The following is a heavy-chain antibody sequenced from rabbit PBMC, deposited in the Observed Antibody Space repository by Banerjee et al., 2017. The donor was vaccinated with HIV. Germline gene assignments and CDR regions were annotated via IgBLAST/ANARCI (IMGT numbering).Heavy chain of an antibody. CDR1: GFSFSNKYL. V-gene: IGHV1S45*01. CDR3: ARDLAGILGWNFNL. CDR2: INTSSGNT. D-gene: IGHD4-1*01. Sequence: QEQLEESGGDLVKPEGSLTLTCTASGFSFSNKYLLCWVRQAPGKGLEWIACINTSSGNTVYASWAKGRFTISKTSSTTVTLQMTSLTAADTDTYFCARDLAGILGWNFNLWGQGTLVTVS. J-gene: IGHJ4*01.